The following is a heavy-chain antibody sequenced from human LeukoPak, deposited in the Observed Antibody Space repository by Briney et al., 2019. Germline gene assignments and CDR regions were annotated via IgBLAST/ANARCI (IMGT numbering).Heavy chain of an antibody. J-gene: IGHJ3*02. D-gene: IGHD3-16*01. CDR1: GGSISSYY. Sequence: SETLSLTCIVSGGSISSYYWSWIRQPPGKGLEWIGYIYYSGSTKYNPSLKSRVTISVDTSKNQFSLKLSSVTAADTAVYYCANRTWGSGFDIWGQGTMVTVSS. V-gene: IGHV4-59*01. CDR2: IYYSGST. CDR3: ANRTWGSGFDI.